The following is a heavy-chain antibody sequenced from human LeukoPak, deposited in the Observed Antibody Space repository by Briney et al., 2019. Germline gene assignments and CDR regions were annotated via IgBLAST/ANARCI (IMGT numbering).Heavy chain of an antibody. Sequence: SETLSLTCAVYGGSFSGYYWRWIRQPPGKGLEWIGEINHSGSTNYNPSLKSRVTISVDTSKNQFSLKLSSVTAADTAVYYCARAPVVTIPKGLDFDYWGQGTLVTVSS. CDR3: ARAPVVTIPKGLDFDY. CDR1: GGSFSGYY. D-gene: IGHD4-23*01. V-gene: IGHV4-34*01. J-gene: IGHJ4*02. CDR2: INHSGST.